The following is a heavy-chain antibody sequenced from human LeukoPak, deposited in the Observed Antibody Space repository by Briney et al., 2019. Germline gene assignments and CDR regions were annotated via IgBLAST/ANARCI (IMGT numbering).Heavy chain of an antibody. D-gene: IGHD6-6*01. Sequence: GGSLRLSCGAYGFTFSDYSMTWIRQRPGKGLEWVSYISSSGDSIVYADSVKGRFTISRDNSKNTLYLQMNSLRAEDTAVYYCASLIAARPYYYMDVWGKGTTVTVSS. CDR3: ASLIAARPYYYMDV. V-gene: IGHV3-11*01. CDR1: GFTFSDYS. CDR2: ISSSGDSI. J-gene: IGHJ6*03.